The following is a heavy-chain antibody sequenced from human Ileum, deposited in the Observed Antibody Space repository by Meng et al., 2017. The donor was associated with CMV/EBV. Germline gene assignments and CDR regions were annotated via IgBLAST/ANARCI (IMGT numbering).Heavy chain of an antibody. Sequence: QVHMVQSGPEVRKPGASIKVFCKTSGYVFANDLISWVRQAPGQGLECMGWVNPNNGDTKYAQKFQGRVAMTTDTSTSTAYMELRSLTSDDTAVYYCARHGYYSTGWSFWGQGTLVTVSS. CDR3: ARHGYYSTGWSF. V-gene: IGHV1-18*04. J-gene: IGHJ4*02. CDR1: GYVFANDL. CDR2: VNPNNGDT. D-gene: IGHD6-19*01.